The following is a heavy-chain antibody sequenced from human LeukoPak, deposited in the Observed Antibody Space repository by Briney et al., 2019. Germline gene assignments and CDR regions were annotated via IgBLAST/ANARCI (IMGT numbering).Heavy chain of an antibody. J-gene: IGHJ4*02. CDR2: MNPNTANT. D-gene: IGHD1-26*01. CDR3: ARGEYSGSYYYFAY. CDR1: GDTFTSYD. V-gene: IGHV1-8*01. Sequence: ASVKVSCKASGDTFTSYDTNWVRQAPGQGLEWMGWMNPNTANTGYAQEFQGRVTITRNTSISTSYMELNSLGSEDTAVYYCARGEYSGSYYYFAYWGQGTLVTVSS.